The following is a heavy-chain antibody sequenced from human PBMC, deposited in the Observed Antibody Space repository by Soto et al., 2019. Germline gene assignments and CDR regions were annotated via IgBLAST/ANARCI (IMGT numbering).Heavy chain of an antibody. CDR1: GDTFTDYY. CDR2: VNPSGGHT. CDR3: ARGGHVVVVTAALDY. V-gene: IGHV1-46*01. D-gene: IGHD2-21*02. Sequence: QVQLVQSGAEVKKPGASVKVSCKASGDTFTDYYIHWVRQAPGQGLEWMGTVNPSGGHTTYAQHFLGSTTMPRDTSPSTLYMELTSLTSEDTAVYYCARGGHVVVVTAALDYWGQGTLVTVSS. J-gene: IGHJ4*02.